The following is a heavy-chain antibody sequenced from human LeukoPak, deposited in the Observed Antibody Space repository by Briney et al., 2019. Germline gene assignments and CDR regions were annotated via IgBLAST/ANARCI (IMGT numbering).Heavy chain of an antibody. CDR3: ASRPVVAPHPFDY. D-gene: IGHD2-15*01. Sequence: KPSETLSLTCAVYGGSFSGYYWSWIRQPPGKGLEWIGEINHSGSTNYNPSLKSRVTISVDTSKNQFSLKLSSVTAADTAVYYCASRPVVAPHPFDYWGQGTLVTVSS. J-gene: IGHJ4*02. CDR1: GGSFSGYY. CDR2: INHSGST. V-gene: IGHV4-34*01.